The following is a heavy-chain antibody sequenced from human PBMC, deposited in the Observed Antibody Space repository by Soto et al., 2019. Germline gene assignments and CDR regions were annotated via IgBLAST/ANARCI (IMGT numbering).Heavy chain of an antibody. CDR2: IWYDGSNK. D-gene: IGHD3-10*01. J-gene: IGHJ6*02. Sequence: QVQLVESGGGVVQPGRSLRLSCAASGFTFSSYGMHWVRQAPGKGLEWVAVIWYDGSNKYYADSVKGRFTISRDNSKNTLYLQMNSLRAEDTAVYYCARVPRPRVVRATYYYYYGMDVWGQGTTVTVSS. CDR3: ARVPRPRVVRATYYYYYGMDV. V-gene: IGHV3-33*01. CDR1: GFTFSSYG.